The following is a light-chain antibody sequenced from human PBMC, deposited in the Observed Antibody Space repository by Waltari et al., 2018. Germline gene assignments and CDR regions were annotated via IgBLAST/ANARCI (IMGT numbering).Light chain of an antibody. Sequence: EIGLTQSPGTLSLSPGERATLSCRASQSIGRYLIWDQKKPGPAPRLLIYGASTRAAGIPDRFSGSGSGTDFSLTISRREPEDFAVYYCQNHERLPAVFGRGTKVEIK. CDR3: QNHERLPAV. V-gene: IGKV3-20*01. J-gene: IGKJ1*01. CDR1: QSIGRY. CDR2: GAS.